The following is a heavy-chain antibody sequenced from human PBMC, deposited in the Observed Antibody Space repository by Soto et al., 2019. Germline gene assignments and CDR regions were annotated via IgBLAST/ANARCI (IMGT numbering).Heavy chain of an antibody. D-gene: IGHD3-16*01. CDR2: ISSYGSDT. Sequence: EVQLVESGGGLVLPGGSLRLSCAASGFTFSRYWMHWVRQAPGKGLVWVSRISSYGSDTHYADSEKGRFTISRDNAKNTLYLQMNSLRADDTAVYYCASNYAYAEGYYWYGIDVWGQGTTVTVSS. CDR3: ASNYAYAEGYYWYGIDV. V-gene: IGHV3-74*01. J-gene: IGHJ6*02. CDR1: GFTFSRYW.